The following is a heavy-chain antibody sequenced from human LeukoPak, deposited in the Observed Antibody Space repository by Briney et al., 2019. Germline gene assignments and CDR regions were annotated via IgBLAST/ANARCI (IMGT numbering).Heavy chain of an antibody. V-gene: IGHV3-33*01. CDR3: ARGSESYDYYSYGMDV. CDR1: GFILSMYG. CDR2: MWTVGNNK. D-gene: IGHD5-12*01. J-gene: IGHJ6*04. Sequence: GRSLRLSCAASGFILSMYGMHWVSQAAGKVLEWVALMWTVGNNKNYADSMTGRFTISRDNSKNTLYLQMNRLRAEDTAVYYCARGSESYDYYSYGMDVWGKGTTVTVS.